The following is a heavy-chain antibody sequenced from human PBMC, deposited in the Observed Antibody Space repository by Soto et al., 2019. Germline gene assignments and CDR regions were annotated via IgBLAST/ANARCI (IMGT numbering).Heavy chain of an antibody. J-gene: IGHJ6*02. Sequence: GSLRLSCAASGFTFSNYGMHWVRQAPGKGLEWVATISYDGDNKYYADSVKGRFTISRDNSKNTLSLQMNSLRPEDTAMYYCAKDIALVRGVIIDLDVWGQGTTVTVYS. D-gene: IGHD3-10*01. CDR1: GFTFSNYG. CDR2: ISYDGDNK. CDR3: AKDIALVRGVIIDLDV. V-gene: IGHV3-30*18.